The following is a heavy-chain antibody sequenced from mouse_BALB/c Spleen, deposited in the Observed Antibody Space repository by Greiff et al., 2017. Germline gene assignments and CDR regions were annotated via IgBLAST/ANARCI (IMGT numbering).Heavy chain of an antibody. J-gene: IGHJ2*01. CDR2: INPSNGGT. CDR1: GYTFTSYY. D-gene: IGHD2-1*01. V-gene: IGHV1S81*02. CDR3: TRSKVWGNYGFDY. Sequence: VQLQQPGAELVKPGASVKLSCKASGYTFTSYYMYWVKQRPGQGLEWIGGINPSNGGTNFNEKFKSKATLTVDKSSSTAYMQLSSLTSEDSAVYYCTRSKVWGNYGFDYWGQGTTLTVSS.